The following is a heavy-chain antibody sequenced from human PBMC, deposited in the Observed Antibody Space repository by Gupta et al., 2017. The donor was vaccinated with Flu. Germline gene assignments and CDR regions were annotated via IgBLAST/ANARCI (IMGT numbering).Heavy chain of an antibody. D-gene: IGHD7-27*01. Sequence: SGFAFSPYWMHGVRQAPGKGMVWVSGINGDGRSTSDADSVKGRFTIAREKTKNTLYVQMKSLRAEDTAVDDCARGTGVSDNWGQGTLVTVSS. CDR3: ARGTGVSDN. V-gene: IGHV3-74*01. J-gene: IGHJ4*02. CDR2: INGDGRST. CDR1: GFAFSPYW.